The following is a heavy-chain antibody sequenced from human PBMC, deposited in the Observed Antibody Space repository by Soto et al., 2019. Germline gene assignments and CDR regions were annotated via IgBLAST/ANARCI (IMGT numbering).Heavy chain of an antibody. CDR3: ARERLRFLEWPTSDAFDI. D-gene: IGHD3-3*01. Sequence: QVQLVESGGGVVQPGRSLRLSCAASGFTFSSYGMHWVRQAPGKGLEWVAVIWYDGSNKYYADSVKGRFTISRDNSKNTLYLQMNSLGAEDTAVYYCARERLRFLEWPTSDAFDIWGQGTMVTVSS. J-gene: IGHJ3*02. CDR1: GFTFSSYG. V-gene: IGHV3-33*01. CDR2: IWYDGSNK.